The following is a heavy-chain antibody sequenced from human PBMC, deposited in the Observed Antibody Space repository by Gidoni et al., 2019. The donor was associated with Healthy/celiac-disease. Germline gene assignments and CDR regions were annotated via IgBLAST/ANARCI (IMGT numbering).Heavy chain of an antibody. D-gene: IGHD3-22*01. Sequence: QVQLVQSGAEVKKPGSSVKVSCKASGCTFRSSTISWVRQAPGQGLEWMGRIIPILGIANYAQKFQGRVTITADKSTSTAYMELSSLRSEDTAVYYCARDEGPDYYDSSGYYPSGMDVWGQGTTVTVSS. CDR2: IIPILGIA. CDR3: ARDEGPDYYDSSGYYPSGMDV. J-gene: IGHJ6*02. V-gene: IGHV1-69*08. CDR1: GCTFRSST.